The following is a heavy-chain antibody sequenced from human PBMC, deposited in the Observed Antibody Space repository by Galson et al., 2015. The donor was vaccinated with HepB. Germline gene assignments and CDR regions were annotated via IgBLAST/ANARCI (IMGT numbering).Heavy chain of an antibody. V-gene: IGHV3-21*01. CDR2: ISSSSGYI. Sequence: SLRLSCADSGFTFSSYSMNWVRQAPGKGLEWVSSISSSSGYIYHADSVKGRFTISRDNAKNSLYLQMNSLRAEDTAVYYCAIDMGEDFWSGFDYWGQGTLVTVSS. CDR1: GFTFSSYS. CDR3: AIDMGEDFWSGFDY. J-gene: IGHJ4*02. D-gene: IGHD3-3*01.